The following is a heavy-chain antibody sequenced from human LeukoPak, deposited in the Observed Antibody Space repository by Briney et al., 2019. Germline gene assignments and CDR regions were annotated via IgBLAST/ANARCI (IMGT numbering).Heavy chain of an antibody. V-gene: IGHV3-23*01. Sequence: PGGSLRLSCAASGFTFSSYAINWVRQAPGKGLEWASIISGSGGSTYYADSVKGRFTISRDNSKNTLYLQMNSLRAEDTAVYYCAKALTIFYDWGQGTLVTVSS. CDR1: GFTFSSYA. J-gene: IGHJ4*02. D-gene: IGHD3-9*01. CDR3: AKALTIFYD. CDR2: ISGSGGST.